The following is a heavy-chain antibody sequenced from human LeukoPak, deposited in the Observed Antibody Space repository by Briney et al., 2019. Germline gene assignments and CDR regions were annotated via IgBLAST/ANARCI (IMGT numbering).Heavy chain of an antibody. CDR2: IRYDGSNK. CDR1: GCTFSSYG. D-gene: IGHD2-15*01. Sequence: GGSLRLSCAASGCTFSSYGMHWVRQAPGKGLEWVAFIRYDGSNKYYADSVKGRFTISRDNSKNTLYLQMNSLRPEDMALYYCAKAGGRYYYYYMDVWGKGTTVTVSS. V-gene: IGHV3-30*02. J-gene: IGHJ6*03. CDR3: AKAGGRYYYYYMDV.